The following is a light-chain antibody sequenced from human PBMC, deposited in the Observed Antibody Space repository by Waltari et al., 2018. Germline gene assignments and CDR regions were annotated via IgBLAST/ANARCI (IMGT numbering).Light chain of an antibody. V-gene: IGLV2-23*01. CDR2: EGS. CDR1: RSDVGSYNL. CDR3: CSYAGSHVV. Sequence: QSALTQPASVSGSPGQSITISCTGTRSDVGSYNLFSWYQQHPGKAPKLMIYEGSKRPSGVSNRFSGSKSGNTASLTISGLQAEDEADYYCCSYAGSHVVFGGGTKLTVL. J-gene: IGLJ2*01.